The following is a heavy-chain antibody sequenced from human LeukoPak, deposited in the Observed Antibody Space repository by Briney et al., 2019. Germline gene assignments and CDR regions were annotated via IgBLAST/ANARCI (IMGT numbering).Heavy chain of an antibody. Sequence: GESTKISCKGSGYRFISYWIGWVRQMPGKGLEWMGIIYPDDSDTRYSPSFQGQVTISADKSISTAYPQWSSLKASDTAMYYCARLGYYGSGSYGYWGQGTLVTVSS. CDR1: GYRFISYW. D-gene: IGHD3-10*01. CDR3: ARLGYYGSGSYGY. J-gene: IGHJ4*02. CDR2: IYPDDSDT. V-gene: IGHV5-51*01.